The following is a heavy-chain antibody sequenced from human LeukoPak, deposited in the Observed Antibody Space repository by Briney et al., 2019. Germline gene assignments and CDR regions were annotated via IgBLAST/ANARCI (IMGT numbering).Heavy chain of an antibody. CDR1: GGSISSYY. V-gene: IGHV4-59*08. Sequence: SETLSLTCTVSGGSISSYYWSWIRQPPGKGLGWIGYIYYSGSANYNPSLKSRVTISVDTSKNQFSLKLSSVTAADTAVYYCAGRVAGYEDYWGQGTLVTVSS. CDR3: AGRVAGYEDY. J-gene: IGHJ4*02. CDR2: IYYSGSA. D-gene: IGHD6-19*01.